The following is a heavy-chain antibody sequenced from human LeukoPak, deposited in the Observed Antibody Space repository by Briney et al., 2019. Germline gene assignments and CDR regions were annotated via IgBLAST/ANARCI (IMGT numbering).Heavy chain of an antibody. J-gene: IGHJ4*02. CDR1: GGSISSSSYY. CDR2: IYYSGRT. V-gene: IGHV4-39*01. D-gene: IGHD1-26*01. Sequence: SETLSLTRTVSGGSISSSSYYWGWIRQPPGKGLEWIGSIYYSGRTYYNPSLKSRVTISVDTSKNQFSLKLSSVTAADTAVYYCVWGFDYWGQGTLVTVSS. CDR3: VWGFDY.